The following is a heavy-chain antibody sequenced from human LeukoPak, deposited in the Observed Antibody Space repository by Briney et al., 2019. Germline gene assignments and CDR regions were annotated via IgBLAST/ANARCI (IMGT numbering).Heavy chain of an antibody. CDR3: ARAKYYYGSGSYGSLDY. CDR1: GGSISSGGYH. V-gene: IGHV4-31*03. CDR2: IYYSGST. J-gene: IGHJ4*02. D-gene: IGHD3-10*01. Sequence: SQTLSLTCTVSGGSISSGGYHWSWIRQHPGKGLEWIGYIYYSGSTYYNPSLKSRVTISVDTSKNQFSLKLSSVTAADTAVYYCARAKYYYGSGSYGSLDYWGQGTLVTVSS.